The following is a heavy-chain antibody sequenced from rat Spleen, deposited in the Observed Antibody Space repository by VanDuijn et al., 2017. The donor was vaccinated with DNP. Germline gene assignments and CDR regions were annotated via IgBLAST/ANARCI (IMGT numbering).Heavy chain of an antibody. CDR1: GYSITSSY. Sequence: EVQLQESGPGLVKTSQSLSLTCSVTGYSITSSYRWNWIRKFPGNKMEWIGHIRYSGTTSYNPSLKSRIPITRDTSKNQFFLQLNSVTTEDTATYFCASYYYDGYYALDAWGQGTSVTVSS. J-gene: IGHJ4*01. D-gene: IGHD1-12*02. V-gene: IGHV3-1*01. CDR2: IRYSGTT. CDR3: ASYYYDGYYALDA.